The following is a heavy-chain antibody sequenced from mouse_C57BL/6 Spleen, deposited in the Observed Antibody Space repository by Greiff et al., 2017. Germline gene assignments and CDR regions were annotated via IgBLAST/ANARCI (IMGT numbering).Heavy chain of an antibody. CDR1: GFTFSSYA. Sequence: EVHLVESGGGLVKPGGSLKLSCAASGFTFSSYAMSWVRQTPEKRLEWVATISDGGSYTYYPDKVKGRFPISRDNAKKNLYLQMSHLKSEDTAMYYCARCGSSFYLYFDVWGTGTTVTVSS. V-gene: IGHV5-4*01. CDR2: ISDGGSYT. J-gene: IGHJ1*03. D-gene: IGHD1-1*01. CDR3: ARCGSSFYLYFDV.